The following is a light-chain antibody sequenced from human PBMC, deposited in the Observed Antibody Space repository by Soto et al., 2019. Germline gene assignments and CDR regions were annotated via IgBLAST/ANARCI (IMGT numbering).Light chain of an antibody. CDR2: KAS. J-gene: IGKJ1*01. CDR1: DNIGPW. Sequence: IQMTQSPSTLSASIGDRVAITCRSSDNIGPWVAWYQQKPGKAPKLLIYKASTLETGAPSRFAGSGSGTGFTLTITRLQPDDFATYYCQHYNSYSRTFGQGTKVDI. CDR3: QHYNSYSRT. V-gene: IGKV1-5*03.